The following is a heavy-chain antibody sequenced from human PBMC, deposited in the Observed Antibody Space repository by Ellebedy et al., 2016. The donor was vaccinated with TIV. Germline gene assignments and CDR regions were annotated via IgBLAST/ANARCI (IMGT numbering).Heavy chain of an antibody. Sequence: PGGSLRLSCAASGFTFSNYDMHWVRHATGKGLEWVSGIVTAGDTYYPGSVKGRFTISRENAKNSLFLQMNSLRDGDTAVYYCARGRYGPWGQGTLVTVSS. D-gene: IGHD3-10*01. CDR2: IVTAGDT. CDR1: GFTFSNYD. CDR3: ARGRYGP. J-gene: IGHJ5*02. V-gene: IGHV3-13*01.